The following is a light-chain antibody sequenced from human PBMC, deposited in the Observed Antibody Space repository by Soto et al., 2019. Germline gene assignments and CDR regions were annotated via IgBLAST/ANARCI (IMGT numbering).Light chain of an antibody. CDR3: QQNNKWPPVT. CDR2: GAS. V-gene: IGKV3-15*01. J-gene: IGKJ4*01. Sequence: EVVMTQSPSTVSVSLGEGVTLSCRASQSISNCLAWYQQKPGQAPRLLIYGASTRATGVPARFSGGGSGTEFTLTISSLQSEDFAFYYCQQNNKWPPVTFGGGTKVEIK. CDR1: QSISNC.